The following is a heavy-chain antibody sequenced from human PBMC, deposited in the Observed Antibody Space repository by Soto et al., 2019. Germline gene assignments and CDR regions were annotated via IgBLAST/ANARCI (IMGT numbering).Heavy chain of an antibody. CDR2: SSAYNGDT. V-gene: IGHV1-18*01. Sequence: QVQLVQSGGEVKKPGASVKVSCKASGYTFADSGISWVRQAPGQGLEWLGWSSAYNGDTEYAQKFQGRVTMTTDTSTSTAYMELRSLTSDATAVYYCARVPAAAFVPFDFWGQGTLATGSS. D-gene: IGHD2-2*01. J-gene: IGHJ4*02. CDR1: GYTFADSG. CDR3: ARVPAAAFVPFDF.